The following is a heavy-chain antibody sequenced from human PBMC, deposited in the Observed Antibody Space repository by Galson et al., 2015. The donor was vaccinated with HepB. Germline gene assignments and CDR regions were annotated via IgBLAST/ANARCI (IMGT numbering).Heavy chain of an antibody. D-gene: IGHD6-13*01. CDR3: ARVVGSSWLINY. CDR1: GFTFSSYA. Sequence: SLRLSCAASGFTFSSYAMHWVRQAPGKGLEWVAVISYDGSNKYYADSVKGRFTISRDNSKNRLYLQINSLRAEDTAVYYCARVVGSSWLINYWGQGTLVTVSS. V-gene: IGHV3-30*04. CDR2: ISYDGSNK. J-gene: IGHJ4*02.